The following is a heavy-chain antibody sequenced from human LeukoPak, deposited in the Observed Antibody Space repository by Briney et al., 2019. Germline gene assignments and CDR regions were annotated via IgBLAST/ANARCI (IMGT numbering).Heavy chain of an antibody. Sequence: RASVKVSCKASGYTFTGYYIHWVRQAPGQGLEWVGWINPNSGGAKYAQKFQDRVTMTRDTSISTAYMGLSRLRSDDTAVYYCAKGRVVAGSKSLTYHWLDPWGQGTLVTVSS. CDR3: AKGRVVAGSKSLTYHWLDP. D-gene: IGHD6-19*01. CDR1: GYTFTGYY. V-gene: IGHV1-2*02. CDR2: INPNSGGA. J-gene: IGHJ5*02.